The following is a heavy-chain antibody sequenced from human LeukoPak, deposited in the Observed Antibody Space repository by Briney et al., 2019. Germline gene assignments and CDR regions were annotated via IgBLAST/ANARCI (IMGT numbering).Heavy chain of an antibody. J-gene: IGHJ6*03. V-gene: IGHV1-69*05. D-gene: IGHD6-6*01. CDR3: ARGSPSIAARRYYDYYLDV. CDR2: LIPIFGTT. CDR1: GGSFSSYA. Sequence: GASVKLSCKASGGSFSSYAITWVRQAPGQGLEWVGELIPIFGTTNYAQRFQGRVTITTDESRSTAYMELSSLRSEDTAVYYCARGSPSIAARRYYDYYLDVWGKGTTVAVSS.